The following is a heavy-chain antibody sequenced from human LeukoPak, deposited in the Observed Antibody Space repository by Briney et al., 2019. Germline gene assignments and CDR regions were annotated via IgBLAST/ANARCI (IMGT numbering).Heavy chain of an antibody. Sequence: PGGSLRLSCAASGFTFSSYWMHWVRQAPGKGLVLVSRINSDGSSTSYADSVKGRFTISRDNAKNTLYLQMNSLRAEDTAVYYCARGYYSSSWYSGWFDPWGQGTLVTVSS. CDR3: ARGYYSSSWYSGWFDP. CDR1: GFTFSSYW. D-gene: IGHD6-13*01. J-gene: IGHJ5*02. V-gene: IGHV3-74*01. CDR2: INSDGSST.